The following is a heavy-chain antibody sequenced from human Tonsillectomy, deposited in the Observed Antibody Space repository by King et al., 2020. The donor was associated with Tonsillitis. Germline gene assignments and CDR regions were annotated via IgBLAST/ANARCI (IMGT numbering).Heavy chain of an antibody. CDR1: GFTFSRYS. CDR3: ARAVDDYDILSGYYRVPGIDY. V-gene: IGHV3-48*02. D-gene: IGHD3-9*01. CDR2: ISSSSSTI. J-gene: IGHJ4*02. Sequence: VQLVESGGGLVQPGGSLRLSCAASGFTFSRYSMNWVRQAPGKGLEWVSYISSSSSTIYYTDSVKGRFTIYRDNAKNSLYLQMNSLRDEDTAVYYCARAVDDYDILSGYYRVPGIDYWGQGTLVTVSS.